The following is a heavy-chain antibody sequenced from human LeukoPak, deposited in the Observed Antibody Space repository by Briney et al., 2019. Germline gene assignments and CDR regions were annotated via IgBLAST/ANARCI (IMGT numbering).Heavy chain of an antibody. J-gene: IGHJ3*02. Sequence: SETLFLTCTVSGGSISSYYWSWIRQPAGKGLEWIGRIYTSGSTNYNPSLKSRVTMSVDTSKDQFSLKLSSVTAADTAVYYCARADPFFYDSSGHRAFDIWGQGTMVTVSS. CDR2: IYTSGST. D-gene: IGHD3-22*01. CDR3: ARADPFFYDSSGHRAFDI. CDR1: GGSISSYY. V-gene: IGHV4-4*07.